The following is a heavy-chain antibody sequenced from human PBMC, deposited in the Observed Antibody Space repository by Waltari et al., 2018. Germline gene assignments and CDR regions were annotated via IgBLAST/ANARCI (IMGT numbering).Heavy chain of an antibody. CDR2: IYYSGST. CDR3: ARGVVPAAREVGWFDP. V-gene: IGHV4-39*01. Sequence: QLQLQESGPGLVKPSETLSLTCTVSGGSISSSSYYWGWIRQPPGKGLEWIGSIYYSGSTYDNPSLKSRVTISVDTSKNQFSLKLSSVTAADTAVYYCARGVVPAAREVGWFDPWGQGTLVTVSS. J-gene: IGHJ5*02. CDR1: GGSISSSSYY. D-gene: IGHD2-2*01.